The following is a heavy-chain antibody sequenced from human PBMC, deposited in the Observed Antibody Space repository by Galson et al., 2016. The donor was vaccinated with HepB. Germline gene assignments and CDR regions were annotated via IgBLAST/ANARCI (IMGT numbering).Heavy chain of an antibody. CDR3: ARQKGMATFDY. CDR1: GGDFSTYA. Sequence: SVKVSCKASGGDFSTYAVTWVRQARGQGLEWMGGIVPILGTTSYAQKFQGRLTVSADESMTTAFMELSSLTSEDTAVYFCARQKGMATFDYWGQGTLVTVSS. D-gene: IGHD5-24*01. CDR2: IVPILGTT. J-gene: IGHJ4*02. V-gene: IGHV1-69*13.